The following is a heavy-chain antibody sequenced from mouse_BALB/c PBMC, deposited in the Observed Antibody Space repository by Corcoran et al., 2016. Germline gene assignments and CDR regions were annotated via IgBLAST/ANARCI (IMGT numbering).Heavy chain of an antibody. CDR2: INTYTGEP. Sequence: QIQLVQSGPELKKPGETVKISCKASGYTFTNYGMYWVNQAPGKGLKWMGWINTYTGEPTYADDFKGRFAFSLETSASTASLQINNLNNEDTATYFCARRGSPYYAMDYWGQGTSVTVSS. V-gene: IGHV9-3-1*01. CDR1: GYTFTNYG. CDR3: ARRGSPYYAMDY. J-gene: IGHJ4*01.